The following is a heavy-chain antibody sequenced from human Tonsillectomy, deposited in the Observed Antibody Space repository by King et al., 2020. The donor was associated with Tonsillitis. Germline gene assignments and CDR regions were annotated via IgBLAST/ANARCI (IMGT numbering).Heavy chain of an antibody. CDR1: GDSINGGPYY. CDR3: AREDFGDYPY. J-gene: IGHJ4*02. V-gene: IGHV4-61*02. Sequence: QLQESGPGLVKPSQTLSLTCTVSGDSINGGPYYWNWIRQPAGRGLEWIGRISSSGSTNSNPSLMGRVTISVDTSKNQFSLKLNSVSAADTAVYYCAREDFGDYPYWGQGTLVTVSS. CDR2: ISSSGST. D-gene: IGHD4-17*01.